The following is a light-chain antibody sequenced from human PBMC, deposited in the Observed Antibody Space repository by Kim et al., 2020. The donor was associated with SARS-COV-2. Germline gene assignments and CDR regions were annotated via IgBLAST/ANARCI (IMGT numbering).Light chain of an antibody. J-gene: IGLJ2*01. CDR2: NSY. V-gene: IGLV1-44*01. Sequence: GQACTNPCSGSNSNIGNNAVNWYQHVPGAAPRLLIYNSYQRPSGVPDRFSGSKSGTSASLVIRGLQSEDEADYYCAAGDDSLSGPIFGGGTQLTVL. CDR1: NSNIGNNA. CDR3: AAGDDSLSGPI.